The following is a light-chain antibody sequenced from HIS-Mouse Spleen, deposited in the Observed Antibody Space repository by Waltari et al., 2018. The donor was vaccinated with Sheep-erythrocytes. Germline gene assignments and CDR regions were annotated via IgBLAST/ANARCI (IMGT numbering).Light chain of an antibody. J-gene: IGLJ2*01. CDR2: QDS. CDR3: QAWDSSTAEV. Sequence: SYELTQPPSVSVSPGQTASITCSGDKLGDKYACWYQQKQGQSPVLVIYQDSKRPSGIPERFPGSNSGNTATLTISGTQAMDEADYYCQAWDSSTAEVFGGGTKLTVL. CDR1: KLGDKY. V-gene: IGLV3-1*01.